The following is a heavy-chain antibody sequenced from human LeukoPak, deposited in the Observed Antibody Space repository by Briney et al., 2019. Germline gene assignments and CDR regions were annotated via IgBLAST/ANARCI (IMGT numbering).Heavy chain of an antibody. D-gene: IGHD6-19*01. J-gene: IGHJ1*01. V-gene: IGHV1-8*01. Sequence: ASVKVSCKASGYTFTSYDINWVRQATGQGLEWMGWMNPNNGNTDYAQKFQGRVTLTRNTSMTTAYMELSSLRSEDTAVYYCSRGGPVAGTHKYFQHWGQGTLVTVSS. CDR3: SRGGPVAGTHKYFQH. CDR1: GYTFTSYD. CDR2: MNPNNGNT.